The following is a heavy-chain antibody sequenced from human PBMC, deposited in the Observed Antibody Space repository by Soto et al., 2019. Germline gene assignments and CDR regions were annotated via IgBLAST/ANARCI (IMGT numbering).Heavy chain of an antibody. J-gene: IGHJ4*02. D-gene: IGHD1-26*01. CDR3: AKGGDFDY. CDR2: IVGSGDRT. CDR1: GLIFSAYG. Sequence: GSLRLSCAASGLIFSAYGFYWVRQAPGKGLEWVSSIVGSGDRTFYADSVKGQSTISRDNSKNTLYLQMNSLRVEDTAIYYCAKGGDFDYWGQGTLVTVSS. V-gene: IGHV3-23*01.